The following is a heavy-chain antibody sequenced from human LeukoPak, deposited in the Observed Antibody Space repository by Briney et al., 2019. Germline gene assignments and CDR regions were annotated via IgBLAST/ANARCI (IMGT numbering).Heavy chain of an antibody. CDR3: AKSYYYGSGSPSLDY. CDR1: GFTFSSYA. V-gene: IGHV3-23*01. Sequence: GGSLRLSCAASGFTFSSYAMSWVRQAPGKGLGWVSAISGSGGSTYYADSVKGRFTISRDNSKNTLYLQMNSLRVEDTAVYYCAKSYYYGSGSPSLDYWGQGTLVTVSS. CDR2: ISGSGGST. D-gene: IGHD3-10*01. J-gene: IGHJ4*02.